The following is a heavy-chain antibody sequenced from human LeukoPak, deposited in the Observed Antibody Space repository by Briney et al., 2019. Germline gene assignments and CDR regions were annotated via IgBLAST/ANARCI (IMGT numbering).Heavy chain of an antibody. CDR2: IYYSGST. D-gene: IGHD3-10*01. V-gene: IGHV4-59*01. CDR3: ARGRLYYYGSGSYYWFDP. Sequence: PSETLSLTCTVSGGSISSYYWSWIRQPPGKGLEWIGYIYYSGSTNYNPSLKSRVTISVDTSKNQFSLKLSSVAAADAAVYYCARGRLYYYGSGSYYWFDPWGQGTLVTVSP. J-gene: IGHJ5*02. CDR1: GGSISSYY.